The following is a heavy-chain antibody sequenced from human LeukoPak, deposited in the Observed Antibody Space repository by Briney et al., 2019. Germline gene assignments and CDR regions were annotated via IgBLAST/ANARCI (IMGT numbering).Heavy chain of an antibody. CDR3: ARGYCSSTSCYYDY. D-gene: IGHD2-2*01. V-gene: IGHV1-2*02. J-gene: IGHJ4*02. CDR1: GYTFTGYY. CDR2: INPNSGGT. Sequence: ASVKVSCKASGYTFTGYYMHWVRQAPGQGLEWMGWINPNSGGTNYAQKFQGRVTMTRDTSISTAYMELSRLRSDDTAVYYRARGYCSSTSCYYDYWGQGTLVTVSS.